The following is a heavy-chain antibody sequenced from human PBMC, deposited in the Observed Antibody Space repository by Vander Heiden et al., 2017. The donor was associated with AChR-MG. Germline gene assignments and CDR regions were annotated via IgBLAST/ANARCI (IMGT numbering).Heavy chain of an antibody. D-gene: IGHD3-10*01. CDR3: ATKQWRGEDDWYFDL. CDR2: ISGSGGST. CDR1: GFTFSSYD. J-gene: IGHJ2*01. Sequence: EVQLLESGGGLVQPGGSLRLSCAASGFTFSSYDMSWGRQAPGKGLEWGSAISGSGGSTYYADSLKCRFTISRDNSKNTLYLQMNRLRAEDTAVYYCATKQWRGEDDWYFDLWGRGTLVTVSS. V-gene: IGHV3-23*01.